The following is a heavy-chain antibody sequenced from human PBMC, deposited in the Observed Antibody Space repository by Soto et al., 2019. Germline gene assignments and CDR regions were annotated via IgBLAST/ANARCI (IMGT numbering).Heavy chain of an antibody. V-gene: IGHV1-2*02. Sequence: QVQLVQSGAEVKKPGASVKVSCKASGYTFTGHYMHWVRQAPGQGLEWMGWINPNSVGTNYAQKFQGRVTMTRDTSISTAYMVLSRLRSDDTAVYSCAREPMVRAAHGFDIWGQGTMVTVSS. J-gene: IGHJ3*02. CDR3: AREPMVRAAHGFDI. CDR1: GYTFTGHY. CDR2: INPNSVGT. D-gene: IGHD3-10*01.